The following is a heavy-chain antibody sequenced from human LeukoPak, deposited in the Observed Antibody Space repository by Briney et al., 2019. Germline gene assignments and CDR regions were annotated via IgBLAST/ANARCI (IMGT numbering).Heavy chain of an antibody. J-gene: IGHJ5*02. CDR3: ARDGPPRYYDRGLNWFDP. CDR2: ISSSSSYI. D-gene: IGHD3-22*01. Sequence: GGSLRLSCAASGFTFSSYSMNWVRQAPGKGLEWVSSISSSSSYICYADSVKGRFTISRDNAKNPLYLQMNSLRAEDTAVYYCARDGPPRYYDRGLNWFDPWGQGTLVTVSS. V-gene: IGHV3-21*01. CDR1: GFTFSSYS.